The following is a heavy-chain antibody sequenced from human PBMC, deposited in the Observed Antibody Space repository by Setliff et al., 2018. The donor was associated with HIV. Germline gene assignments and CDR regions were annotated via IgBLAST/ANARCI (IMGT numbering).Heavy chain of an antibody. D-gene: IGHD3-22*01. V-gene: IGHV1-8*02. CDR3: ATARSYYYVVYFDY. CDR2: MNPNSGNT. CDR1: GYTFTSYD. Sequence: ASVKVSCKASGYTFTSYDINWVRQATGLGLEWMGWMNPNSGNTGYAQKFQGRVTMTRNTSISTAYMELSSLRSEDTAVYYCATARSYYYVVYFDYWGQGTLVTVSS. J-gene: IGHJ4*02.